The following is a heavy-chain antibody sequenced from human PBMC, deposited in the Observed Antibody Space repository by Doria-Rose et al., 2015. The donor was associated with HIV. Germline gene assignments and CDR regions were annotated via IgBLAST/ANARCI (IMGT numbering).Heavy chain of an antibody. V-gene: IGHV3-21*01. D-gene: IGHD3-10*01. CDR2: ISSTSAYI. CDR3: ATGVTLDY. CDR1: GFTFSSHR. J-gene: IGHJ4*02. Sequence: VQLVESGGGLVGPGGSLRLSCATSGFTFSSHRINWVRQAPGKGLEWVSSISSTSAYINYADSVRGRFTISRDNARNSLYLQMGSLRAEDTAIYYCATGVTLDYWGQGTLVTVSS.